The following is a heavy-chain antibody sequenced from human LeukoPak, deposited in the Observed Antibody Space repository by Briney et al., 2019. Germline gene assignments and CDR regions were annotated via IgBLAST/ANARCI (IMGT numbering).Heavy chain of an antibody. V-gene: IGHV1-69*13. CDR2: IIPIFGTA. J-gene: IGHJ4*02. CDR3: ARDGGGYNFDY. CDR1: GGTFISYA. D-gene: IGHD5-24*01. Sequence: GASVKVSCKASGGTFISYAISWVRQAPGQGLEWMGGIIPIFGTANYAQKFQGRVTITADESTSTAYMELSSLRSEDTAVYYCARDGGGYNFDYWGQGTLVTVSS.